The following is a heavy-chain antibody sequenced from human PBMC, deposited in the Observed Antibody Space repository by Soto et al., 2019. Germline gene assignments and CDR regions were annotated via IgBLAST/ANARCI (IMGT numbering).Heavy chain of an antibody. J-gene: IGHJ6*02. Sequence: KTSETLSLTCTVSGGSISSGDYYWSWIRQPPGKGLEWIGYIYYSGSTYYNPSLKSRVTISVDTSKNQFSLKLSSVTAADTAVYYCARDGGWPYGDAYYYYYGMDVWGQGTTVTVSS. CDR1: GGSISSGDYY. D-gene: IGHD4-17*01. CDR3: ARDGGWPYGDAYYYYYGMDV. V-gene: IGHV4-30-4*01. CDR2: IYYSGST.